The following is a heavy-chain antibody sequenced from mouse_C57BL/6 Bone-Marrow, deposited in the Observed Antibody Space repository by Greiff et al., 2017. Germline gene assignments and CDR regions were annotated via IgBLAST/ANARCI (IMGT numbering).Heavy chain of an antibody. CDR3: TCTVFYYAMDY. D-gene: IGHD1-1*01. V-gene: IGHV14-4*01. Sequence: VQLQQSGAELVRPGASVKLSCTASGFNIKDDYMHWVKQRPEQGLEWIGWIDPENGDTEYASKFQGKATITADTSSNTAYRQLSSRTSEDTAVYYCTCTVFYYAMDYWGKGTSVTVSS. CDR1: GFNIKDDY. CDR2: IDPENGDT. J-gene: IGHJ4*01.